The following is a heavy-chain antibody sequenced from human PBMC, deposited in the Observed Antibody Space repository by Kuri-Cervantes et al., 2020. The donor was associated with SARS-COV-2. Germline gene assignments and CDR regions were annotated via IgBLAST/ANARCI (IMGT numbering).Heavy chain of an antibody. CDR2: INAGNGNT. Sequence: ASVKVSCKSSGYTFTSYAMHWVRQAPGQRLEWMGWINAGNGNTKYSQKFQGRVTITRDTPASTAYMELSSLRSEDTAVYYCARTYRSSTSFSTGDYWGQGTLVTVSS. V-gene: IGHV1-3*01. CDR3: ARTYRSSTSFSTGDY. D-gene: IGHD2-2*02. CDR1: GYTFTSYA. J-gene: IGHJ4*02.